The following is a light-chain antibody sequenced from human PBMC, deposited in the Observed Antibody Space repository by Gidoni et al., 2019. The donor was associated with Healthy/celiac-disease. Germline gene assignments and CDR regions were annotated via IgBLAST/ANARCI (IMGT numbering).Light chain of an antibody. V-gene: IGKV1-27*01. CDR2: AAS. J-gene: IGKJ4*01. CDR3: QKYNSAPLT. Sequence: DIQMTQSPSSLSASVGDRVTITCRASQRIRNYLAWYQQQPGKVPKLLIYAASTLQSGVPSRFSGSGSGTDFTLTISSLQPEDVATYYCQKYNSAPLTFGGGTKVEIK. CDR1: QRIRNY.